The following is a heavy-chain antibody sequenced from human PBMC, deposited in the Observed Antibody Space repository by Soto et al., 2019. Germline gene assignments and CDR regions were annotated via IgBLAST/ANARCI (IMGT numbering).Heavy chain of an antibody. V-gene: IGHV1-69*06. Sequence: QVQLLQSGAEVKKPGSSVKVSCKVSGGAFTNYALNWVRHGPGQGLEWLRGIIPLHNTSNYSLKFLGRVTVTADISSTTVYMELNSPTSDDTATYYCASWSNWNPLYYDGLDVWGQGTTVTVSS. CDR2: IIPLHNTS. D-gene: IGHD1-20*01. CDR3: ASWSNWNPLYYDGLDV. CDR1: GGAFTNYA. J-gene: IGHJ6*02.